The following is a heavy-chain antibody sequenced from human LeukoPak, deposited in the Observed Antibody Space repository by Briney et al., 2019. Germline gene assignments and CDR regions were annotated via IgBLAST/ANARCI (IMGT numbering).Heavy chain of an antibody. V-gene: IGHV4-39*07. CDR2: IYYSGST. J-gene: IGHJ4*02. D-gene: IGHD6-13*01. Sequence: PSETLSLTCTVSGGSISSISYYCGWIRQPPGKGLEWIGSIYYSGSTYYNPSLKSRVTISVDTSKNQFSLKLSSVTAADTAVYYCAAAGVDYWGQGTLVTVSS. CDR1: GGSISSISYY. CDR3: AAAGVDY.